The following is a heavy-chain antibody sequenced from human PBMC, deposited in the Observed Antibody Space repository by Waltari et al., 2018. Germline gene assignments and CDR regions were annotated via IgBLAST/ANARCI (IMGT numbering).Heavy chain of an antibody. CDR1: GFPFHNFW. CDR2: IKHDGSET. J-gene: IGHJ4*02. CDR3: AREGLTEEAAY. Sequence: EIQLVESGGDLVQPGGSLRLSCVTSGFPFHNFWMAWVRQVPGEGLQWLANIKHDGSETYHVDSVKGRFTISRDNARNSLYLEMDRLRVEDTGVYYCAREGLTEEAAYWGQGTLVTVSS. D-gene: IGHD4-4*01. V-gene: IGHV3-7*01.